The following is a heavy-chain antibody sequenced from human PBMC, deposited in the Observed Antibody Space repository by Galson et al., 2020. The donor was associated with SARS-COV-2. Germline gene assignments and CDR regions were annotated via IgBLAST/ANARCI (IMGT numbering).Heavy chain of an antibody. D-gene: IGHD3-22*01. CDR3: SARYYYETSAHFYLGAFDI. J-gene: IGHJ3*02. V-gene: IGHV3-43*01. Sequence: GGSLRLSCAASGFTIDDYTMHWVRQAPGKGLEWVALISWDGERTFYADSVEGRFTISRDNSKNSLDLQMSSLRTEDTALYYCSARYYYETSAHFYLGAFDILGEGTKVSV. CDR1: GFTIDDYT. CDR2: ISWDGERT.